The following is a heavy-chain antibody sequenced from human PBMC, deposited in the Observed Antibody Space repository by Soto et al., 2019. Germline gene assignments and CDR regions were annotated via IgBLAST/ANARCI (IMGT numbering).Heavy chain of an antibody. D-gene: IGHD6-6*01. CDR1: GYTFTGYY. V-gene: IGHV1-2*04. CDR3: ARAVAARRYYYYYGMDV. CDR2: INPNSGGT. J-gene: IGHJ6*02. Sequence: ASVKVSCKASGYTFTGYYMHWVRQAPGQGLEWMGWINPNSGGTNYAQKFQGWVTMTRDTSISTAYMELSRLRSDDTAVYYCARAVAARRYYYYYGMDVWGQGTTVTVSS.